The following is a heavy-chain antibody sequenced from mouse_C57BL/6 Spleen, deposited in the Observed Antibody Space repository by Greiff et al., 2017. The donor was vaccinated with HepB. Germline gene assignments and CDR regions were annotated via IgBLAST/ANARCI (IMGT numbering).Heavy chain of an antibody. CDR1: GFTFSDYY. CDR3: AREGAMDY. CDR2: ISNGGGST. V-gene: IGHV5-12*01. J-gene: IGHJ4*01. Sequence: EVQLVESGGGLVQPGGSLKLSCAASGFTFSDYYMYWVRQTPEKRLEWVAYISNGGGSTYYQDTVKGRFTISRDNAKNTLYMQMSRLKSEDSAIYYCAREGAMDYWGQGTSVTVSS.